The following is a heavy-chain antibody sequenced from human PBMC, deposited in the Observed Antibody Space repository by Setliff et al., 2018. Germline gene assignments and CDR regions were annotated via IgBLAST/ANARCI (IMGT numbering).Heavy chain of an antibody. Sequence: PGGSLRLSCAASGLTFTSYEMNWVRQAPGKGLEWVSYISSSGSTIYYADSVKGRFTISRDNAKKSLYLQMNSLRAEDTAVYYCACPDILTGLSDYWGQGTLVTVSS. CDR2: ISSSGSTI. V-gene: IGHV3-48*03. D-gene: IGHD3-9*01. J-gene: IGHJ4*02. CDR1: GLTFTSYE. CDR3: ACPDILTGLSDY.